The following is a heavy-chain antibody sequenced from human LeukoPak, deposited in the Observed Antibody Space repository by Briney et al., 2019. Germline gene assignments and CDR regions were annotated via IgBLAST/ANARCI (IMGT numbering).Heavy chain of an antibody. D-gene: IGHD1-26*01. CDR3: AREVGDY. CDR1: GGSISGYY. V-gene: IGHV4-59*06. CDR2: IYYSGST. J-gene: IGHJ4*02. Sequence: SETLSLTCTVSGGSISGYYWSWIRQPPGKGLEWIGYIYYSGSTYYNPSLKSRVTISVDTSKNQFSLKLSTVTAADTAVYYCAREVGDYWGQGTLVTVSS.